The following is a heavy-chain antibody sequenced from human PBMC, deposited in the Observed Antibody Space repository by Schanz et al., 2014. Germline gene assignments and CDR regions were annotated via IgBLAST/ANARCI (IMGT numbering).Heavy chain of an antibody. CDR2: ISGTGGDDT. V-gene: IGHV3-23*01. CDR3: AKDISDTSGKDDY. CDR1: GFSFGTYA. D-gene: IGHD3-22*01. Sequence: EVHLLESGGGLVQPGGSLRLSCAASGFSFGTYAMSWVRQAPGKGLLWVSSISGTGGDDTYYADSVKGRFTISRDNSKNTPFLQMNSLRVEDSAIYYCAKDISDTSGKDDYWGQGTLVTVSS. J-gene: IGHJ4*02.